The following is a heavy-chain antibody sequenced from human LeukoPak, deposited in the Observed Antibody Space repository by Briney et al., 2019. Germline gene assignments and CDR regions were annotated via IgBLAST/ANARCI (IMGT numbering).Heavy chain of an antibody. CDR2: IYCSGST. CDR3: ARIAVAGGVAEYFQH. J-gene: IGHJ1*01. V-gene: IGHV4-59*08. D-gene: IGHD6-19*01. Sequence: SETLSLTCTVSGGSISSYYWSWIRQPPGKGLEWIGYIYCSGSTNYNPSLKSRVTISVDTSKNQFSLKLSSVTAADTAVYYCARIAVAGGVAEYFQHWGQGTLVTVSS. CDR1: GGSISSYY.